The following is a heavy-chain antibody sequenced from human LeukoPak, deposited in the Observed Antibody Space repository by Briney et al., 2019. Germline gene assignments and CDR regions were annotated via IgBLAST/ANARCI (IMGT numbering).Heavy chain of an antibody. CDR1: GGSISSYY. J-gene: IGHJ6*04. CDR3: ARGAGRYYDYGMDV. Sequence: SETLSLTCTVSGGSISSYYWSWIRQPPGKGLEWIGYIYYTGSTNCNTSLTSRVTISVDTSKDQFYLKLSSVTTAATAVYYCARGAGRYYDYGMDVWGKGTTVTVAT. D-gene: IGHD6-13*01. CDR2: IYYTGST. V-gene: IGHV4-59*01.